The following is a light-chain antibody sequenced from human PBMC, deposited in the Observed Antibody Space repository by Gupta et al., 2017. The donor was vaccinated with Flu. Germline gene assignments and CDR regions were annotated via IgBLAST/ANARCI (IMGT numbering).Light chain of an antibody. J-gene: IGKJ4*01. CDR2: ASS. Sequence: ALHMAPSPSSLSASVGDTVTITCRASQDIRNELRCYQQRPGEAPKALIFASSSLQAGVSSRCSGSGSGTDFTITITSLQAEDSATYYCLQDYHYPLTFGGGTKVEIK. CDR3: LQDYHYPLT. CDR1: QDIRNE. V-gene: IGKV1-6*01.